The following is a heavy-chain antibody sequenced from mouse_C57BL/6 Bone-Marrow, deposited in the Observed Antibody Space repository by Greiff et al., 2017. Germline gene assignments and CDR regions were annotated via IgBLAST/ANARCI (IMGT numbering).Heavy chain of an antibody. CDR3: ARRGDGYYGGCAY. J-gene: IGHJ3*01. CDR2: IHPNSGST. V-gene: IGHV1-64*01. CDR1: GYTFTSYW. Sequence: QVQLQQPGAELVKPGASVKLSCKASGYTFTSYWMHWVKQRPGQGLEWIGMIHPNSGSTNYNEKFKSKATLTVDKSSSTAYMQLSSLTSEDSAVYYCARRGDGYYGGCAYWGQGTLVTVSA. D-gene: IGHD2-3*01.